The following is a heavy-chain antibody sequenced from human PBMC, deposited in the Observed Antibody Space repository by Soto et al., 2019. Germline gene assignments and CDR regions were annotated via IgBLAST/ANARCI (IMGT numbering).Heavy chain of an antibody. CDR2: IYYSGST. D-gene: IGHD3-22*01. J-gene: IGHJ3*02. Sequence: SETLSLTCTVSGGSISSGDYYWSWIRQPPGKGLEWIGYIYYSGSTYYNPSLKSRVTISVDTSKNQFSLKLSSVTAADTAVYYCARDMKVYYYDSSGYSDDFDIWGQGTMVTVSS. CDR1: GGSISSGDYY. V-gene: IGHV4-30-4*01. CDR3: ARDMKVYYYDSSGYSDDFDI.